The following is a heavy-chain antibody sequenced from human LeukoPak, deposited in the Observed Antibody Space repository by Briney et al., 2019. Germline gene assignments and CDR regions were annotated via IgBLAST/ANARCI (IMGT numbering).Heavy chain of an antibody. CDR1: GFTVSSNY. Sequence: GGSLRLSCAASGFTVSSNYMSWVRQAPGKGLEWVSVICSGGSTYYANSVKGRFTISRDNSKNTLYLQMNSLRAEDTAVYYCARDQQQLVRAYYYYYMDVWGKGTTVTVSS. D-gene: IGHD6-13*01. CDR3: ARDQQQLVRAYYYYYMDV. V-gene: IGHV3-53*01. J-gene: IGHJ6*03. CDR2: ICSGGST.